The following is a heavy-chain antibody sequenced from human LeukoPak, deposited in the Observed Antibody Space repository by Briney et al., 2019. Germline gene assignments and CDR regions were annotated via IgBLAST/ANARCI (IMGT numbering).Heavy chain of an antibody. D-gene: IGHD4-23*01. V-gene: IGHV3-7*01. CDR2: INQDGSEK. Sequence: GGSLRLSCAASGFTFSRYWMSWVRQAPGKGLEWVANINQDGSEKYYVDSVKGRFTISRDNSKNTLYLQMNSLRAEDTAVYYCACDYGGNSGVDYWGQGTLVTVSS. CDR1: GFTFSRYW. J-gene: IGHJ4*02. CDR3: ACDYGGNSGVDY.